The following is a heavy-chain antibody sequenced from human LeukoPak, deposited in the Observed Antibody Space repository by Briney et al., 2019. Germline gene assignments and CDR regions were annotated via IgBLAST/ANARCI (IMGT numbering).Heavy chain of an antibody. Sequence: GGSLRLSCAASGFTFDDYGVNWVRQAPGKGLEWVSGVNWNGGSTNYADSVKGRFTTSRDNARNSVYLQMNSLRAEDTALYFCTRDRVVGPYQDYSYMDVWGNGTTVTVSS. CDR1: GFTFDDYG. J-gene: IGHJ6*03. D-gene: IGHD1-26*01. CDR3: TRDRVVGPYQDYSYMDV. V-gene: IGHV3-20*04. CDR2: VNWNGGST.